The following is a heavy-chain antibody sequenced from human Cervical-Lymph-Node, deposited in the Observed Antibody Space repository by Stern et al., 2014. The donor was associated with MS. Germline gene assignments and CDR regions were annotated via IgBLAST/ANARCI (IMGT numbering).Heavy chain of an antibody. CDR2: IYHSGST. V-gene: IGHV4-4*02. Sequence: VQLVESGPGLVKPSGTLSLTCAVSGGSISSGYWWSWVRQPPGQGLEWIGEIYHSGSTNYNPSLKSRVTISVDTSKNHFSLKMNSVNAADTAVYYCARNGGNYAFDSWGQGTLVAVSP. D-gene: IGHD4-23*01. CDR1: GGSISSGYW. CDR3: ARNGGNYAFDS. J-gene: IGHJ4*02.